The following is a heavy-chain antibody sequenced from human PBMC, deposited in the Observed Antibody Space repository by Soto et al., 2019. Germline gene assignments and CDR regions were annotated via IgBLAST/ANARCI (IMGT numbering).Heavy chain of an antibody. J-gene: IGHJ4*02. V-gene: IGHV3-30-3*01. CDR2: ISYDGSNK. CDR1: GFTFSSYA. Sequence: GGSLRLSCAASGFTFSSYAMHWVRQAPGKGLEWVAVISYDGSNKYYADSVKGRFTISRDNSKNTLYLQMNSLRAEETAVYYCAAHDSSGYLGDYWGQGTLVTVSS. CDR3: AAHDSSGYLGDY. D-gene: IGHD3-22*01.